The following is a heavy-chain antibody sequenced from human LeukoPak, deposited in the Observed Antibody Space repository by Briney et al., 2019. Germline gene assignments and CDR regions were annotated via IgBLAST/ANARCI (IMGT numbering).Heavy chain of an antibody. CDR3: AREVTFGGVIVRPPDY. CDR2: ISAYNGNT. CDR1: GYTFTSYG. Sequence: GAPVKVSCKASGYTFTSYGISWVRQAPGQGLEWMGWISAYNGNTNYAQKPQGRVTMTTDTSTSTAYMELRSLRSDDTAVYYCAREVTFGGVIVRPPDYWGQGTLVTVSS. J-gene: IGHJ4*02. D-gene: IGHD3-16*02. V-gene: IGHV1-18*01.